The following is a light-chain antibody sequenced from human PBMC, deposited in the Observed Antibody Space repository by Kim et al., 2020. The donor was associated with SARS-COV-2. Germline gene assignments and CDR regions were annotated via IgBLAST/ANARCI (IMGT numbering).Light chain of an antibody. CDR2: DVT. CDR1: SSDVGEYTY. CDR3: SSYSSGTSLRI. V-gene: IGLV2-14*03. Sequence: QSLTSSCTGPSSDVGEYTYVSWYQQHPGEAPKLIIYDVTNRPSGVSNRFSGSKSGNTASLTISGLQAEDEADYYCSSYSSGTSLRIFGGGTQLTVL. J-gene: IGLJ2*01.